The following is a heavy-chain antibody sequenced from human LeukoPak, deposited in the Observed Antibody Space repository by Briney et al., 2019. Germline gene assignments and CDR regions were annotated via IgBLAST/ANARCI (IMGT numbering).Heavy chain of an antibody. CDR1: GGTFSSYA. CDR3: ARGEMATITGWFDP. CDR2: IIPIFGTA. D-gene: IGHD5-24*01. J-gene: IGHJ5*02. Sequence: SVKVSCKASGGTFSSYAISWVRQAPGQGLEWMGGIIPIFGTANYAQKFQGRVTITADESTSTAYMELSSLRSEDTAVYYCARGEMATITGWFDPWGQGTLVTVSS. V-gene: IGHV1-69*13.